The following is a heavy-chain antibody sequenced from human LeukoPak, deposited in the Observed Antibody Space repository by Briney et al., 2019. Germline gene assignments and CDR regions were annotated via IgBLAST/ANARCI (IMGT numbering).Heavy chain of an antibody. V-gene: IGHV4-61*02. CDR2: ICTSGNT. D-gene: IGHD6-13*01. Sequence: SDPLSLPCSVSGRPISSGSYHGTSVPQPGGEGLGWIGRICTSGNTHYHPSLMSRVTISVGTSKNQFSLKLRSVTAADTAVYYCARVRPLQQLPVDYWGQGTLVTVSS. CDR3: ARVRPLQQLPVDY. CDR1: GRPISSGSYH. J-gene: IGHJ4*02.